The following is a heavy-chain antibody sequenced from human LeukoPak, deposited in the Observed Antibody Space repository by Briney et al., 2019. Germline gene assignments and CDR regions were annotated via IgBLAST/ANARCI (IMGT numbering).Heavy chain of an antibody. CDR1: GFTSSSYW. Sequence: GGSLRLSCAAPGFTSSSYWMSWVRQAPGKGLEWVANIKQDGSEKYYVDSVKGRFTISRDNAKNSLYLQMNSLRAEDTAVYYCARDTKKYYYDSSGYHFQHWGQGTLVTVSS. V-gene: IGHV3-7*01. CDR3: ARDTKKYYYDSSGYHFQH. CDR2: IKQDGSEK. J-gene: IGHJ1*01. D-gene: IGHD3-22*01.